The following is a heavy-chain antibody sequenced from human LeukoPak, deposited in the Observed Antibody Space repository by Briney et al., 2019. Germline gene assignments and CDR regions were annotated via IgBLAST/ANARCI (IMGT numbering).Heavy chain of an antibody. CDR1: GYTFTSYY. CDR2: INPSGGST. V-gene: IGHV1-46*01. J-gene: IGHJ6*02. D-gene: IGHD3-3*01. Sequence: ASVKVSCKASGYTFTSYYMHWVRQAPGQGLEWMGIINPSGGSTSYAQKFQGRVTMTRDTSTSTVYMELSSLRSEDTAVYYCARDPGPYYDFWSGYSDNYYGMDVWGQGTTVTVSS. CDR3: ARDPGPYYDFWSGYSDNYYGMDV.